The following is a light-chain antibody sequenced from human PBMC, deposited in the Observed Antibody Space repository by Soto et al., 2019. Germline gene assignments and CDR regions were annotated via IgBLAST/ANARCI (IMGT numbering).Light chain of an antibody. CDR3: SSYTSSSTLFV. CDR1: SSDVGGYNY. Sequence: QSALTQPASVSGSPGQSITISCTGTSSDVGGYNYVSWYQQHPGKAPKLMIYDVSNRPSGVSNRFSGSKSGNTASLTISGLQADDEADYYCSSYTSSSTLFVFVTGTKVTVL. CDR2: DVS. V-gene: IGLV2-14*01. J-gene: IGLJ1*01.